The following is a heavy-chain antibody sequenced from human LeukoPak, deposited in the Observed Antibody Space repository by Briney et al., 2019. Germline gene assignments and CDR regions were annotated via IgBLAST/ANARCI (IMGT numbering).Heavy chain of an antibody. CDR1: GFTFSSYS. CDR3: ARESSGYNGFGDY. D-gene: IGHD5-12*01. CDR2: ISRSSGSI. V-gene: IGHV3-21*01. J-gene: IGHJ4*02. Sequence: PGGSLRLSCAASGFTFSSYSMTWVRQAPGKGLEWVSSISRSSGSINYADSVKGRFTISRDNAKNSVYLQMNSLRVEDTAVYYCARESSGYNGFGDYWGQGTLVIVSS.